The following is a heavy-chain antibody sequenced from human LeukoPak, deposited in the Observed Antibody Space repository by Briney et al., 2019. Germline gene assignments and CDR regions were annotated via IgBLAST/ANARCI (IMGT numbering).Heavy chain of an antibody. D-gene: IGHD6-19*01. Sequence: SQTLSLTCAISGDSVSSNSAAWNWIRQSPSRGLEWLGRTYYRSKWYNDYAVSVKSRITINPDTSKNQFSLQLNSVTPEDAAVYYCGRGWFLSGAFDYWGQGTLVTVSS. CDR3: GRGWFLSGAFDY. V-gene: IGHV6-1*01. CDR1: GDSVSSNSAA. CDR2: TYYRSKWYN. J-gene: IGHJ4*02.